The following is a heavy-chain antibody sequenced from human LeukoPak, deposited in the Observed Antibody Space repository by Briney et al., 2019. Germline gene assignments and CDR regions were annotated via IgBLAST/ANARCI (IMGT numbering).Heavy chain of an antibody. CDR1: GGSFSGYY. CDR3: ARVSRWYHPYFGY. D-gene: IGHD4-23*01. CDR2: INHSGST. J-gene: IGHJ4*02. V-gene: IGHV4-34*01. Sequence: SETLSLTCAVYGGSFSGYYWSWIRQPPGKGLEWIGEINHSGSTNYNPSLKSRVTISVDTSKNQFSLKLSSVTAADTAVYYCARVSRWYHPYFGYWGQGTLVTVSS.